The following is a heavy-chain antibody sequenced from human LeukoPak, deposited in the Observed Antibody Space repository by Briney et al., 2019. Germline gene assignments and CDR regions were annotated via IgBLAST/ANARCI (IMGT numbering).Heavy chain of an antibody. V-gene: IGHV1-18*01. CDR1: GYTFTSYG. D-gene: IGHD6-6*01. CDR3: ARTGRGQLVPYYTDV. CDR2: ISAYNGNT. J-gene: IGHJ6*03. Sequence: ASVKVSCKASGYTFTSYGISWVRQAPGQGLEWMGWISAYNGNTNYAQKLQGRVSMTTDTSTSTAYMELRSLRSDDTAVYYCARTGRGQLVPYYTDVWGKGTTVTVSS.